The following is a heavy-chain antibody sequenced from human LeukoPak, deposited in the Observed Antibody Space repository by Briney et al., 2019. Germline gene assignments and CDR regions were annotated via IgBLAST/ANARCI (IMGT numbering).Heavy chain of an antibody. D-gene: IGHD4-17*01. V-gene: IGHV3-23*01. CDR1: GFTVSSNY. CDR3: AKGYGDYFDAFDI. Sequence: GGSLRLSCAACGFTVSSNYMSLVRQAPGKGLEWVSAISGSGGSTYYADSVKGRFTISRDNSKNTLYLQMNSLRAEDTAVYYCAKGYGDYFDAFDIWGQGTMVTVSS. J-gene: IGHJ3*02. CDR2: ISGSGGST.